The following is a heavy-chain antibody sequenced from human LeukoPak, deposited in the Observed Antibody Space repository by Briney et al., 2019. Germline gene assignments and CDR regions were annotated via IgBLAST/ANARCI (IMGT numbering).Heavy chain of an antibody. CDR1: GGTFSSYA. CDR2: IIPIFGTA. V-gene: IGHV1-69*06. Sequence: ASVKVSCKASGGTFSSYAISWVRQAPGQGLEWMGGIIPIFGTANYAQKFQGRVTITADKSTSTAYMELSSLRSEDTAVYYCARSESGRTAQFDYWGQGTLVTVSS. CDR3: ARSESGRTAQFDY. J-gene: IGHJ4*02. D-gene: IGHD3-10*01.